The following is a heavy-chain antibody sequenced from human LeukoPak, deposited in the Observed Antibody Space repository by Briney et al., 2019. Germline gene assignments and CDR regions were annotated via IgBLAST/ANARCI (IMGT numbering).Heavy chain of an antibody. Sequence: SSETLSLTCTVSGGSLGRSNTYWGWIRQTPGKVLEWLGTILHSGYTYNNPSLKSRVTMSVDSSKNQFSLSLSSVTAADTAVYFCARHRGGGGYHYMDVWGKGTTVIVSS. D-gene: IGHD2-21*01. V-gene: IGHV4-39*01. J-gene: IGHJ6*03. CDR1: GGSLGRSNTY. CDR3: ARHRGGGGYHYMDV. CDR2: ILHSGYT.